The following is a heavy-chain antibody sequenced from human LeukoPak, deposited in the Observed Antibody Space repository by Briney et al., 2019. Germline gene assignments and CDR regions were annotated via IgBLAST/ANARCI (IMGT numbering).Heavy chain of an antibody. CDR2: IRYDGSNK. CDR3: AKAGLISVVRGVIGYFDY. CDR1: GFTFSSYG. J-gene: IGHJ4*02. D-gene: IGHD3-10*01. Sequence: PGGSLRLSCAASGFTFSSYGMHWVRQAPGKGLEWVAFIRYDGSNKYYADSVKGRFTISRDNSKNTLYLQMNSLRAEDTAVYYCAKAGLISVVRGVIGYFDYWGQGTLVTVSS. V-gene: IGHV3-30*02.